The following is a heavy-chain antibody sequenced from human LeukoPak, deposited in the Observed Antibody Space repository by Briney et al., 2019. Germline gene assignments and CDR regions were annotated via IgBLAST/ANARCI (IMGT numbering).Heavy chain of an antibody. D-gene: IGHD3-10*01. J-gene: IGHJ4*02. CDR3: ARDGKSGNFDY. Sequence: GGSLRLSCAASGFSFISYEMNWVRRAPGKGLEWVSYISSSAGTIYYADSVKGRFTISRDNAKDSLYLQMNSLRAEDTAVYYCARDGKSGNFDYWGQGTLVTVSS. V-gene: IGHV3-48*03. CDR2: ISSSAGTI. CDR1: GFSFISYE.